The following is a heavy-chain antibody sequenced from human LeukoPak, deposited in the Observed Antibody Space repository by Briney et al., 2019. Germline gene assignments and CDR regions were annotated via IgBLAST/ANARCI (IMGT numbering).Heavy chain of an antibody. D-gene: IGHD6-6*01. CDR3: ARVFVCSSSSPLGE. J-gene: IGHJ1*01. V-gene: IGHV1-8*01. Sequence: ASVKVSCKASGYTFTSYDINWVRQATGQGLEWMGWMNPNSGNTGYAQKFQGRVTMTRNTSISTAYMELSSLRSEDTAVYYCARVFVCSSSSPLGEWGQGTLATVSS. CDR1: GYTFTSYD. CDR2: MNPNSGNT.